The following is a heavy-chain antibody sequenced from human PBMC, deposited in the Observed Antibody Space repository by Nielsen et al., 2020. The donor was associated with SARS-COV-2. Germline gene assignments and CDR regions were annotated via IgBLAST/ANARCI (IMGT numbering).Heavy chain of an antibody. D-gene: IGHD6-19*01. CDR1: GCTFTGYY. CDR2: INPNSGGT. J-gene: IGHJ4*02. CDR3: ARDSLRLVPGY. V-gene: IGHV1-2*06. Sequence: ASVKVSCKASGCTFTGYYIHWVRQAPGQGLEWMGRINPNSGGTIYAQKFQVRVTMTRDTSISTAYMELSSLRSDDTAVYYCARDSLRLVPGYWGQGTLVTVSS.